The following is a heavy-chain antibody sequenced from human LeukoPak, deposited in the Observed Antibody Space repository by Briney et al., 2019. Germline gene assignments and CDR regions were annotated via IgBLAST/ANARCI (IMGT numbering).Heavy chain of an antibody. Sequence: AGGSLRLSCAISGFTFNNYGMSWVRQAPGMGLEWVSAIADGGETTYYADSVKGRFTISRDYSKNTLYLQMNSVRAEDTAAYYCARKAARTSGYDYWGQGILVTVSS. CDR2: IADGGETT. D-gene: IGHD3-22*01. J-gene: IGHJ4*02. V-gene: IGHV3-23*01. CDR1: GFTFNNYG. CDR3: ARKAARTSGYDY.